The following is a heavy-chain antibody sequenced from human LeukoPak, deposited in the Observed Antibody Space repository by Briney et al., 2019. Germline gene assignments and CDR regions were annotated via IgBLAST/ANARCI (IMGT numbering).Heavy chain of an antibody. J-gene: IGHJ4*02. V-gene: IGHV3-23*01. CDR3: AKASYGDYASGGY. CDR2: ISGSGGST. Sequence: GGSLRLSCAPSGFASSRYAMSWVRQAPGEGLEWVSAISGSGGSTYYADSVKGRFTISRDNSKNTLYLQMNSLRAEDTAVYYCAKASYGDYASGGYWGQGTLVTVSS. D-gene: IGHD4-17*01. CDR1: GFASSRYA.